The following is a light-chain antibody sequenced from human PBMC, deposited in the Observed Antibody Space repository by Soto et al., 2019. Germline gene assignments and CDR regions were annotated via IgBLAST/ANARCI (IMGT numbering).Light chain of an antibody. CDR3: QQYNTYPLT. Sequence: DIQMTQSPSTLSASVVDRVTITCRSSQSISTWLAWYQQKPGKAPKLLIYKASSLESGVPSRFSGSGSGTEFTLTISSLQPDDFATYYCQQYNTYPLTFGGGTTVEIK. J-gene: IGKJ4*01. CDR2: KAS. V-gene: IGKV1-5*03. CDR1: QSISTW.